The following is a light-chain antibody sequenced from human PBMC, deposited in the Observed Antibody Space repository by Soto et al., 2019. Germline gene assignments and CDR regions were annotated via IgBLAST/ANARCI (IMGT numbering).Light chain of an antibody. V-gene: IGKV3-20*01. CDR2: GAS. Sequence: EIVLTQSPGTMSLSPGERATLSCRASQSVSSSYLAWYQQKPGQAPRLLIYGASSRATGIPDRFSGSGSGPDFTLTINRLEPEDVAVYYCQQYGSSPRTFGPGTKVYI. CDR3: QQYGSSPRT. CDR1: QSVSSSY. J-gene: IGKJ3*01.